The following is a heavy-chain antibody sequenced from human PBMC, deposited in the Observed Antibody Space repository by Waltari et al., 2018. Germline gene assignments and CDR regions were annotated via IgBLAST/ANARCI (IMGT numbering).Heavy chain of an antibody. Sequence: QVQLEQWGAGLLRPSETLSLTCGVFRGSFTSYFWTWVRQPPGKGLGWVGEINHSGSTNYNPPLKSRATIAVDPSRNQFSLKLFSVTAADTAVYYCARGGAFAFDIWGQGTMLTVSS. CDR1: RGSFTSYF. J-gene: IGHJ3*02. CDR2: INHSGST. V-gene: IGHV4-34*01. CDR3: ARGGAFAFDI. D-gene: IGHD1-26*01.